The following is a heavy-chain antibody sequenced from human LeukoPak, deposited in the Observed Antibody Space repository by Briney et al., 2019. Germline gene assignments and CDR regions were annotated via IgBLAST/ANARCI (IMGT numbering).Heavy chain of an antibody. Sequence: PGRSLRLSCAASGFTFSSCSIHWVRQAPGKGLEWVAVISSDGIKKYYADSVKGRFTVSRDNSKHTLYLQMNSLRAEDTALYYCAREGHYDILTGYSPVEYYFYYMDVWGKGTTVTVSS. J-gene: IGHJ6*03. CDR1: GFTFSSCS. D-gene: IGHD3-9*01. CDR2: ISSDGIKK. V-gene: IGHV3-30*04. CDR3: AREGHYDILTGYSPVEYYFYYMDV.